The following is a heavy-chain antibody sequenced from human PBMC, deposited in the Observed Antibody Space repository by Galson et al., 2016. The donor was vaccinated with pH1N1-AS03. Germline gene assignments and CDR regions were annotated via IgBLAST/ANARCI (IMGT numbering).Heavy chain of an antibody. V-gene: IGHV3-7*01. CDR1: GFTFSNYW. D-gene: IGHD3-10*01. CDR3: IFLRGGE. CDR2: INEDGSET. J-gene: IGHJ4*02. Sequence: CAASGFTFSNYWMTWVRQAPGKGLEWVASINEDGSETYSVDFVKGRFTISRDNAKNSLYLQMNNLRVDDTSVYYCIFLRGGEWGQGTLVTVSS.